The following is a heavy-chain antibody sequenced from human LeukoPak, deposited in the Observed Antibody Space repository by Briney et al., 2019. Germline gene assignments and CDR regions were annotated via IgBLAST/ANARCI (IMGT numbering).Heavy chain of an antibody. V-gene: IGHV1-46*01. Sequence: ASVKVSCKASGYTFTSYYMHWVRQAPGQGLEWMGIINPSGGNTSYAQKFQGRVTMTRDTSTSTVYMELSSLRSEDTAVYYCARGDYGGNSGLGFDYWGQGTLVTVSS. J-gene: IGHJ4*02. CDR1: GYTFTSYY. D-gene: IGHD4-23*01. CDR3: ARGDYGGNSGLGFDY. CDR2: INPSGGNT.